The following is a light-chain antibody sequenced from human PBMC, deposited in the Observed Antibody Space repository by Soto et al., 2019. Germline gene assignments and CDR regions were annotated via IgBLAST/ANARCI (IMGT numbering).Light chain of an antibody. Sequence: IVMTQSPYTLSVYTGERATLSFRASQSVSIDLAWYQQTPGQAPRLLIYGASTSATGVPPTFSGSASGTEFTLTISSLQSEDFTVYYCQQYTKWPLTFGQRSKVDI. J-gene: IGKJ1*01. CDR3: QQYTKWPLT. CDR1: QSVSID. V-gene: IGKV3-15*01. CDR2: GAS.